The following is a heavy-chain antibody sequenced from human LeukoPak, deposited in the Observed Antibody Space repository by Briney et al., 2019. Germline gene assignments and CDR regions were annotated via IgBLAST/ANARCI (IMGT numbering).Heavy chain of an antibody. CDR3: ASPQPYYYGSDSLFDY. D-gene: IGHD3-10*01. CDR2: IYYSGST. CDR1: GGSISSGSYY. Sequence: SETLSLTCTVSGGSISSGSYYWGWIRQPPGKGLEWIGSIYYSGSTYYNPSLKSRVTISVDTSKNQFSLKLSSVTAADTAVYYCASPQPYYYGSDSLFDYWGQGTLVTVSS. J-gene: IGHJ4*02. V-gene: IGHV4-39*01.